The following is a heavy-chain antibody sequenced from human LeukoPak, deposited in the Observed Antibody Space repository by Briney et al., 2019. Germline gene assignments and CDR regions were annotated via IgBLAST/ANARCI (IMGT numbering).Heavy chain of an antibody. D-gene: IGHD4-23*01. V-gene: IGHV3-21*01. J-gene: IGHJ4*02. CDR1: GFTFSSYS. CDR3: ARMHGGKVGY. Sequence: PGGALRLSCAASGFTFSSYSMNWVRQAPGKGLEWVSSISSSSSYIYYADSVKGRFTISRDNAKNSLYLQMNSLRAEDTAVYYCARMHGGKVGYWGQGTLVTVSS. CDR2: ISSSSSYI.